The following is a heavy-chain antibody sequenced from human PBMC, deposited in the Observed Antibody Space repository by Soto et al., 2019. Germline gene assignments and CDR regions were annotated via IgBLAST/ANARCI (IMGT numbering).Heavy chain of an antibody. D-gene: IGHD2-21*01. J-gene: IGHJ6*02. CDR2: IYFSGST. CDR1: GGSISGCTYY. Sequence: QVQLQESGPGLVKPSQTLSLTCTVSGGSISGCTYYWSWIRQPPGQGLEWIGYIYFSGSTYYNPSLKSRVIMSVDTSKNQFSLRLSSVTAADTAGYYCARGDWPTQMDVWGQGTTVTVSS. V-gene: IGHV4-31*03. CDR3: ARGDWPTQMDV.